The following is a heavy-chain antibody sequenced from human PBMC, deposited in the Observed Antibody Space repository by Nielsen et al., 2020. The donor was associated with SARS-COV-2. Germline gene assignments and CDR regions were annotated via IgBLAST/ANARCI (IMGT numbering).Heavy chain of an antibody. CDR3: AKAAAGPFDY. V-gene: IGHV3-30*18. Sequence: GESLKISRAASGFTFSSYGMHWVRQAPGKGLEWVAVISYDGSNKYYADSVKGRFTISRDNAKNSLYLQMNSLRAEDTALYYCAKAAAGPFDYWGQGTLVTVSS. J-gene: IGHJ4*02. CDR1: GFTFSSYG. D-gene: IGHD6-13*01. CDR2: ISYDGSNK.